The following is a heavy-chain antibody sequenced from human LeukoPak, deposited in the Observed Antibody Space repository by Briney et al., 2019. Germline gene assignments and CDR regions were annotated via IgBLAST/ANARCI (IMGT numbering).Heavy chain of an antibody. J-gene: IGHJ4*02. Sequence: PGGSLRLSCAASGFTFSSYDMNWVRQAPGRELEWISYISYISDSGTTIYYADSVKGRFTISRDDAKNSVYLQMNSLRDEDTAVYYCATDGTPLRVGEVFFDNWGQRTLVTVSS. D-gene: IGHD3-10*01. CDR3: ATDGTPLRVGEVFFDN. CDR2: ISDSGTTI. CDR1: GFTFSSYD. V-gene: IGHV3-48*03.